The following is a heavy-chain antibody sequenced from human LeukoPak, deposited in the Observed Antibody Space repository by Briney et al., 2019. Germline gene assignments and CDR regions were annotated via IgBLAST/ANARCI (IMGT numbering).Heavy chain of an antibody. V-gene: IGHV3-21*01. D-gene: IGHD3-16*02. CDR3: ARSYDYVWGSYRSPSDY. Sequence: PGGSLRLSCAASGFTFSSYSMNWVRQAPGKGLEWVSSISSSSSYTYYADSVKGRFTISRDNAKNSLYLQTNSLRAEDTAVYYCARSYDYVWGSYRSPSDYWGQGTLVTVSS. J-gene: IGHJ4*02. CDR2: ISSSSSYT. CDR1: GFTFSSYS.